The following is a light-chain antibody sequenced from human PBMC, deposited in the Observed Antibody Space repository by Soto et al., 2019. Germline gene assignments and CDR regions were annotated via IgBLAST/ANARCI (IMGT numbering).Light chain of an antibody. CDR2: AAS. CDR3: QQANSFPFT. CDR1: QGISSW. J-gene: IGKJ5*01. V-gene: IGKV1-12*01. Sequence: DIQMPQSPSSVSASVGERVTITCRASQGISSWLAWYQQNPGKAPKLLIYAASSVQSGVPSTFSRSGSAPDFTLTISSLQPEDFAAYDGQQANSFPFTCGQGTRLEIK.